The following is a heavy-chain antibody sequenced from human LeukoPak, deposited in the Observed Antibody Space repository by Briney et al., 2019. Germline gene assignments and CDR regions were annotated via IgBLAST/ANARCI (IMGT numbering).Heavy chain of an antibody. D-gene: IGHD5-18*01. CDR2: ISSSSSTI. CDR1: GFTFSSYS. Sequence: GGSLRLSCAASGFTFSSYSMNWVRQAPGEGLEWVSYISSSSSTIYYADSVKGRFTISRDNAKNSLYLQMNSLRAEDTAVYYCARDLSNNGGYSYGYWGYYFDYWGQGTLVTVSS. J-gene: IGHJ4*02. V-gene: IGHV3-48*01. CDR3: ARDLSNNGGYSYGYWGYYFDY.